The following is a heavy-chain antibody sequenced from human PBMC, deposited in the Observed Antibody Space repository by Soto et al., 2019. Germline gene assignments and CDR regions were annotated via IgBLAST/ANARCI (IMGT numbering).Heavy chain of an antibody. Sequence: QVQLQESGPGLVKPSETLSLTCIVSGVSISSGYCTWIRQSPGKGLEWIGYISHSGLRHYRASLQIRLTMSVWTSKNQFSLNLTAVTAADTAIYYCATSNTTCPGCYSWGQGTLVTVSS. CDR3: ATSNTTCPGCYS. J-gene: IGHJ5*02. CDR2: ISHSGLR. CDR1: GVSISSGY. V-gene: IGHV4-59*01. D-gene: IGHD2-2*01.